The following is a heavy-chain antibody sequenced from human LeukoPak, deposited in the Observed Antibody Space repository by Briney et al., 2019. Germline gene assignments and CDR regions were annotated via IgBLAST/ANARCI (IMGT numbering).Heavy chain of an antibody. J-gene: IGHJ4*02. CDR3: ARRVGYCSSTSCYHFDY. V-gene: IGHV4-39*01. D-gene: IGHD2-2*01. Sequence: NSSETLSLTCTVSGGSISSSSYYWGWIRQPRGKGLEWIGSIYYSGSTYYNPSLKSRVTISVDTSKNQFSLKLSSVTAADTAVYYCARRVGYCSSTSCYHFDYWGQGTLVTVSS. CDR1: GGSISSSSYY. CDR2: IYYSGST.